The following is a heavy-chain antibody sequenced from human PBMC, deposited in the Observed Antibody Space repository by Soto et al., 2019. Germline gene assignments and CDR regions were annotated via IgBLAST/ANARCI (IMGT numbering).Heavy chain of an antibody. Sequence: EVQLLESGGGLVQPGGSLRLSCAASGFTFSSYAMSWVRQAPGKGLEWVSAISGSGGSTYYADSVKGRFTISRDNSKNTLYLQINSLRAENTAVYYCANGHSCVYFFSALFDIWGQGTMFTVSS. CDR1: GFTFSSYA. CDR2: ISGSGGST. D-gene: IGHD3-22*01. CDR3: ANGHSCVYFFSALFDI. V-gene: IGHV3-23*01. J-gene: IGHJ3*02.